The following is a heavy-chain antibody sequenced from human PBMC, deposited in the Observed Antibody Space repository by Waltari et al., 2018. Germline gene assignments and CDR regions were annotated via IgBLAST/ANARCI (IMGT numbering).Heavy chain of an antibody. CDR1: GGSISSSSYY. Sequence: QLQLQESGPGLVKPSETLSLTCTVSGGSISSSSYYWGWIRQPPGKGLEWIGSIYYSGSTYYNPSLKSRVTMTRDTSISTAYMELSRLRSDDTAVYYCASMGVGYSYGFHAFDIWGQGTMVTVSS. D-gene: IGHD5-18*01. CDR3: ASMGVGYSYGFHAFDI. CDR2: IYYSGST. J-gene: IGHJ3*02. V-gene: IGHV4-39*01.